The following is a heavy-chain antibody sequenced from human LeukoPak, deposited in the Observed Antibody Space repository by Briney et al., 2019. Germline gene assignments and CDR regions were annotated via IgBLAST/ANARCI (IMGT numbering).Heavy chain of an antibody. CDR2: INHSGST. D-gene: IGHD3-16*01. CDR3: AREFWGYFDF. CDR1: GGSFSGYY. J-gene: IGHJ4*02. Sequence: SETLSLTCAVYGGSFSGYYWSWTRQPPGKGLEWIGEINHSGSTNYNPSLKSRVTISVDTSKNQFSLKLSSVTAEDTAVYYCAREFWGYFDFWGQGALVTVSS. V-gene: IGHV4-34*01.